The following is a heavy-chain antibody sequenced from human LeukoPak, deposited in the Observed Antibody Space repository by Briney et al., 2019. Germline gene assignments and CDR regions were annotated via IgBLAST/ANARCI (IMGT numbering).Heavy chain of an antibody. J-gene: IGHJ4*02. CDR3: AKDLAPNDYGDYMIDY. D-gene: IGHD4-17*01. V-gene: IGHV3-30*18. CDR1: GFTFSSYG. Sequence: PGGSLRLSCAASGFTFSSYGMHWVRQAPGKGLEWVAVISYDGSNKYYADSVKGRFTISRDNSKNTLYLQMNSLRAEDTAVYYCAKDLAPNDYGDYMIDYWGQGTLVTVSS. CDR2: ISYDGSNK.